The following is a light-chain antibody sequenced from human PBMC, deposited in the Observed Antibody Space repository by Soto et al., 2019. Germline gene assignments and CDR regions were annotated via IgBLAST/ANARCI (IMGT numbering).Light chain of an antibody. CDR1: TSDVGFYNY. CDR3: CSYTTSSTRV. Sequence: QSVLTQPASVSGSPGQSIAISCTGSTSDVGFYNYVSWYQQHPGKVPKLIIYEVTNRPSGVSNRFSGSKSGNTASLTISGLQAEDEAGYYCCSYTTSSTRVFGTGTKVTVL. V-gene: IGLV2-14*01. CDR2: EVT. J-gene: IGLJ1*01.